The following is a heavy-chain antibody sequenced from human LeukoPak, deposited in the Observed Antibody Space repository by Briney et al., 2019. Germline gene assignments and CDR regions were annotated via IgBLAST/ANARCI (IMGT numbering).Heavy chain of an antibody. CDR3: TRGGCSWYWLDY. D-gene: IGHD6-13*01. J-gene: IGHJ4*02. CDR1: GFTFGDYA. Sequence: GGSLRLSCTASGFTFGDYAMSWVRQAPGKGLEWVGFIRSKAYGGTTEYAASVKGRFTISRDDSKSIAYLQMNSLKTEDTAVYYCTRGGCSWYWLDYWGQGTLVTVSS. V-gene: IGHV3-49*04. CDR2: IRSKAYGGTT.